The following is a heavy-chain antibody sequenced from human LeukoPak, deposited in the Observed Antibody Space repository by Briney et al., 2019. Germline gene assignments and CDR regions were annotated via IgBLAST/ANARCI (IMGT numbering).Heavy chain of an antibody. CDR1: GFTFSTSA. D-gene: IGHD1-26*01. V-gene: IGHV3-23*01. J-gene: IGHJ3*01. CDR2: ISNSGASP. CDR3: VKPLPRAIVGPTDVGAFDV. Sequence: PGGSLRLSCAASGFTFSTSAMNWVRQAPGKALEWVSGISNSGASPYYAESVEGWFTISRDNTKNMLYLQMNSLTAEDAAVYYCVKPLPRAIVGPTDVGAFDVWGLGTMVAVSS.